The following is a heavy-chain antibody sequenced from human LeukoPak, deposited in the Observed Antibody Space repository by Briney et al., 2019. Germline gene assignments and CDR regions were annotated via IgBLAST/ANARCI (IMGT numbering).Heavy chain of an antibody. CDR2: ISAYNGNT. Sequence: ASVTVSCTASGYTFTSYGISWVRQAPGQGLEWMGWISAYNGNTNYAQKLQGRVTMTTDISTSTAYMELRSLRSDDTAVYYCAREGGIAVAEGPDYWGQGTLVTVSS. V-gene: IGHV1-18*01. CDR3: AREGGIAVAEGPDY. J-gene: IGHJ4*02. D-gene: IGHD6-19*01. CDR1: GYTFTSYG.